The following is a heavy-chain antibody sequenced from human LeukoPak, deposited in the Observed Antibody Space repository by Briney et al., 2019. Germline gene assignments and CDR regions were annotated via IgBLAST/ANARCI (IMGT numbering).Heavy chain of an antibody. CDR1: GFIFSSYS. CDR3: ARDLSYSLEY. J-gene: IGHJ4*02. CDR2: ISSSRSYI. D-gene: IGHD3-10*01. V-gene: IGHV3-21*01. Sequence: PGGSLRLSCAASGFIFSSYSMNWVRQAPGKGLEWVASISSSRSYIYYADSVKGRFTISRDNAKNTLYLQMNSLRAEDTAVYYCARDLSYSLEYWGQGTLVTVSS.